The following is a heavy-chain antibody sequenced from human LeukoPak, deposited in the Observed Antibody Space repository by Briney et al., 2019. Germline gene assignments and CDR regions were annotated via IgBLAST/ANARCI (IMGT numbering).Heavy chain of an antibody. J-gene: IGHJ4*02. CDR3: AKDRDYYDNDYYFDY. Sequence: GGSLRLSCAASGFTFSSYAMSWVRQAPGKGLEWVSSISDSGGDTYYADSVKGRFTICRDNSKNRLYLKMNSLRAEDTAVYYCAKDRDYYDNDYYFDYWGQGTLVTVSS. V-gene: IGHV3-23*01. CDR1: GFTFSSYA. D-gene: IGHD3-22*01. CDR2: ISDSGGDT.